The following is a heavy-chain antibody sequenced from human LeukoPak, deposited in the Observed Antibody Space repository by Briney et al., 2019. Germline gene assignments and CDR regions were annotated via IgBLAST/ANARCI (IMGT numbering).Heavy chain of an antibody. Sequence: SETLSLTCAVYGGSFSCYYWSWIRQPPGKGLEWIGEINHSGSTNYNPSLKSRVTISVDTSKNQFSLKLSSVTAADTAVYYCAGRDVVDKKYYFDYWGQGTLVTVSS. CDR2: INHSGST. V-gene: IGHV4-34*01. CDR1: GGSFSCYY. D-gene: IGHD2-15*01. J-gene: IGHJ4*02. CDR3: AGRDVVDKKYYFDY.